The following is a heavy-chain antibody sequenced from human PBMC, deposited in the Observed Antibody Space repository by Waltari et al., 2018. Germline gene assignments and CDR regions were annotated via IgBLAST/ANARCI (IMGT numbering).Heavy chain of an antibody. D-gene: IGHD2-15*01. CDR1: GGSFSGYY. Sequence: QVQLQQWGAGLLKPSETLSLTCAVYGGSFSGYYWSWIRQPPGKGLEWIWEINHSGSTNYNPSLKSRVTISVDTSKNQFSLKLSSVTAADTAVYYCARGRTTYCSGGSCRNWFDPWGQGTLVTVSS. V-gene: IGHV4-34*01. J-gene: IGHJ5*02. CDR2: INHSGST. CDR3: ARGRTTYCSGGSCRNWFDP.